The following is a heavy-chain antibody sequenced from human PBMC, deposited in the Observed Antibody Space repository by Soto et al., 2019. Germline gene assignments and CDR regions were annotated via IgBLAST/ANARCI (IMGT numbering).Heavy chain of an antibody. V-gene: IGHV3-23*01. D-gene: IGHD6-13*01. CDR1: GFTFSSYA. CDR2: ISGSGGST. CDR3: ARGSSWSSLYYMDV. Sequence: GGSLRLSCAASGFTFSSYAMSWVRQAPGKGLEWVSAISGSGGSTYYADSVKGRFTISRDNSKNTLYLQMNSLRAEDTAVYYCARGSSWSSLYYMDVWGKGTTVTVSS. J-gene: IGHJ6*03.